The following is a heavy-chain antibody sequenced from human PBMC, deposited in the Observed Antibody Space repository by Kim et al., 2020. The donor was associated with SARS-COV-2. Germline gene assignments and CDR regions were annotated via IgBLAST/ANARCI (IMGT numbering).Heavy chain of an antibody. CDR1: GYTFTGYY. CDR2: INHNSGGT. CDR3: ARYFNPYYDFWSGPWYFDL. V-gene: IGHV1-2*06. J-gene: IGHJ2*01. Sequence: ASVKVSCKASGYTFTGYYMHWVRQAPGQGLEWMGRINHNSGGTNYAQKFQGRVTMTRDTSISTAYMELSRLRSDDTAVYYCARYFNPYYDFWSGPWYFDLWGRGTLVTVSS. D-gene: IGHD3-3*01.